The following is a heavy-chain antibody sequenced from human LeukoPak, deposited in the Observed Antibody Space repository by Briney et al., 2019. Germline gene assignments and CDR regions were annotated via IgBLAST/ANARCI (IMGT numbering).Heavy chain of an antibody. V-gene: IGHV3-23*01. CDR1: GFTFNTYA. CDR3: AKGNWGPLYYFDY. J-gene: IGHJ4*02. CDR2: ISASGGTT. Sequence: GGSLRLPCAASGFTFNTYAITWVRQAPGKGLEWVSGISASGGTTYYADSVKGRFTISRDNSKNTLSLQMNSLKVEDTAVYYCAKGNWGPLYYFDYWGQGTLVTVSS. D-gene: IGHD7-27*01.